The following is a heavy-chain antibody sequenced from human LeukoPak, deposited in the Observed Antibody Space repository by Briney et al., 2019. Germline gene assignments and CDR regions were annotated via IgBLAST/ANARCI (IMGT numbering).Heavy chain of an antibody. D-gene: IGHD2-15*01. CDR2: MNPNSGNT. CDR3: ARRDNTGFDS. CDR1: GDTFTSND. J-gene: IGHJ4*02. Sequence: GASVKVSCKASGDTFTSNDLNWVRQASGQGLEWMGWMNPNSGNTGYAQKFQGRLTMTRNNSISTAYMELSSLRSEDTALYYCARRDNTGFDSWGQGTLVTVSS. V-gene: IGHV1-8*01.